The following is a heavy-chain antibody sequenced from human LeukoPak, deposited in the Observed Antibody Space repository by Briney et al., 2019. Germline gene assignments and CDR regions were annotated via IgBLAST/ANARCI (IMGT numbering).Heavy chain of an antibody. V-gene: IGHV3-30-3*01. Sequence: PGGSLRLSCAAFGFTFSSYAMHWVRQAPGKGLEWVAVISYDGSNKYYADSVKGRFTISRDNSKNTLYLQMNSLRAEDTAVYYCAGSVVVALTFDYWGQGTLVTVSS. CDR1: GFTFSSYA. J-gene: IGHJ4*02. D-gene: IGHD3-22*01. CDR2: ISYDGSNK. CDR3: AGSVVVALTFDY.